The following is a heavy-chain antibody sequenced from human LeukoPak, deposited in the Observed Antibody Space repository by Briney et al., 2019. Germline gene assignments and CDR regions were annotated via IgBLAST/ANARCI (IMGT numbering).Heavy chain of an antibody. J-gene: IGHJ4*02. CDR1: GFTFDDYA. CDR2: IYSGGST. Sequence: GRSLRLSCAASGFTFDDYAMHWVRQAPGKGLEWVSVIYSGGSTYYADSVKGRFTISRDNSKNTLYLQMNSLRAEDTAVYYCARRLDYGDYFDYWGQGTLVTVSS. D-gene: IGHD4-17*01. CDR3: ARRLDYGDYFDY. V-gene: IGHV3-66*01.